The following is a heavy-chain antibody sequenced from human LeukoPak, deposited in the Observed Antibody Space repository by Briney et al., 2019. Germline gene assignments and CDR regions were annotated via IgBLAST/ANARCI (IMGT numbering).Heavy chain of an antibody. J-gene: IGHJ6*03. V-gene: IGHV3-23*01. Sequence: GGSLRLSCAASGFTFSSYAMSWVRQAPGSRLEWVSAISGSDGNTYYADSVKGRFTISRDNSKNTLYLQLNSLRAEDTAVYYCAKAWDGDPYYYYYMDVWGKGTTVTVSS. CDR1: GFTFSSYA. CDR2: ISGSDGNT. CDR3: AKAWDGDPYYYYYMDV. D-gene: IGHD3-10*01.